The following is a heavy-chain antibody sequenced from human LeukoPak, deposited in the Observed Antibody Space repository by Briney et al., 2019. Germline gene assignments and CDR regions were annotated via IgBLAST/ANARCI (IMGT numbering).Heavy chain of an antibody. CDR2: ISYDGSNK. J-gene: IGHJ6*03. CDR1: GFTFSSYG. V-gene: IGHV3-30*18. D-gene: IGHD3/OR15-3a*01. CDR3: AKDGLLLNIYDHYYYYMDV. Sequence: GGSLRLSCAASGFTFSSYGMHWVRRAPGKGLEWVAVISYDGSNKYYADSVKGRFTISRDNSKNTVYLQMNSLRPEDTAVYYCAKDGLLLNIYDHYYYYMDVWGKGTTVTVSS.